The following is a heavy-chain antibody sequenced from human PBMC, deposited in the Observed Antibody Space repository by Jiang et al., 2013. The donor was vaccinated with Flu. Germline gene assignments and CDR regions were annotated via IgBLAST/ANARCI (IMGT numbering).Heavy chain of an antibody. CDR2: IDWDDQK. J-gene: IGHJ4*02. CDR1: GFSLSTSGMC. V-gene: IGHV2-70*11. D-gene: IGHD2-15*01. CDR3: ARMIQGYCSGGGCYYHFDH. Sequence: KPTQTLTLTCSFSGFSLSTSGMCVSWIRQPPGKALEWLARIDWDDQKYYSTSLKTRLTISKDTSKNQVVLTMTNMDPVDTATYYCARMIQGYCSGGGCYYHFDHWAREPWSPSPQ.